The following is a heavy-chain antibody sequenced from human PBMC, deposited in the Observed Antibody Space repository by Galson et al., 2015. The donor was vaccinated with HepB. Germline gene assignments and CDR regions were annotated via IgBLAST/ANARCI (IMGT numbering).Heavy chain of an antibody. D-gene: IGHD3-16*01. CDR3: AKRIGGLGESWFDP. J-gene: IGHJ5*02. Sequence: SLRLSCAASGFTFSSYAMSWVRQAPGKGLEWVSAISGSGGSTYYADSVKGRFTISRDNSKNTLYLQMSSLRAEDTAVYYCAKRIGGLGESWFDPWGQGTLVTVSS. CDR2: ISGSGGST. V-gene: IGHV3-23*01. CDR1: GFTFSSYA.